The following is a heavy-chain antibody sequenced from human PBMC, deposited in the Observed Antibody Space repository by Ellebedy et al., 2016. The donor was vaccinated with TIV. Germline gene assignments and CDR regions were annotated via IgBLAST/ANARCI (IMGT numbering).Heavy chain of an antibody. V-gene: IGHV1-8*01. CDR3: AREGGRGYGEIDD. Sequence: AASVKVSCKPSGYTFTSYTIHWVRQASGQGLEWMGWMNPNSGDTGYSLKFQGRVTMTTNRSVSTAYMELLSLASDDTAMYYCAREGGRGYGEIDDWGQGTLVTVSS. D-gene: IGHD4-17*01. J-gene: IGHJ4*02. CDR1: GYTFTSYT. CDR2: MNPNSGDT.